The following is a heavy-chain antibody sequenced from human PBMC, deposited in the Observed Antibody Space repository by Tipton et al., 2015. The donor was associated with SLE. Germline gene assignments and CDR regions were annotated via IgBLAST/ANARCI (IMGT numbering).Heavy chain of an antibody. CDR2: INWNSDKI. CDR1: GFSFDDYV. CDR3: TKDGKYASGRGWFDP. D-gene: IGHD2-2*01. Sequence: SLRLSCTVSGFSFDDYVMHWVRQVPGKGLEWVSGINWNSDKIDYADSVKGRFIISRDNAKNSLYLDMNSLRAEDTALYYCTKDGKYASGRGWFDPWGQGTQVTVSS. J-gene: IGHJ5*02. V-gene: IGHV3-9*01.